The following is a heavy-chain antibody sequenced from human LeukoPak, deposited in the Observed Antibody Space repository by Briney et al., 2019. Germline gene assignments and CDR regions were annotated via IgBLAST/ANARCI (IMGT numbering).Heavy chain of an antibody. D-gene: IGHD2-15*01. Sequence: SETLSLTCTVSGGSISSGGYYWSWIRQHPGKGLEWIGYIYYSGSTYYNPSLKSRVTISVDTSKNQFSLKLSSVTAADTAVYYCARSPGYCSGDSCYYSWFDPWGQGTLVTVSS. CDR2: IYYSGST. CDR3: ARSPGYCSGDSCYYSWFDP. J-gene: IGHJ5*02. V-gene: IGHV4-31*03. CDR1: GGSISSGGYY.